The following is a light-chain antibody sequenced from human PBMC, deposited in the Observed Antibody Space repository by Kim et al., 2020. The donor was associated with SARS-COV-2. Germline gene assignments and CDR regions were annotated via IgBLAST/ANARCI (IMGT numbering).Light chain of an antibody. CDR1: SLRSYY. J-gene: IGLJ3*02. Sequence: SSELTQDPAVSVALGQTVRITCQGDSLRSYYARWYQQKPGQAPVVVIYGKNDRPSGIPDRFSGSTSGGTASLTITGAQAEDEADYYCSSRDSSGDKLVFGGGTQLTVL. CDR3: SSRDSSGDKLV. V-gene: IGLV3-19*01. CDR2: GKN.